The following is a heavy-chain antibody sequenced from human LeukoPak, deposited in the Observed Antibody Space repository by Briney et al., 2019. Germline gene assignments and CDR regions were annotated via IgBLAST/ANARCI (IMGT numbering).Heavy chain of an antibody. CDR3: ATSGSYSHFYFDY. D-gene: IGHD1-26*01. CDR1: GGTFSSYA. CDR2: IILIFGTA. J-gene: IGHJ4*02. V-gene: IGHV1-69*05. Sequence: SVKVSCKASGGTFSSYAISWVRQAPGQGLEWMGGIILIFGTANYAQKFQGRVTITTDESTSTAYMELSSLRSEDTAVYYCATSGSYSHFYFDYWGQGTLVTVSS.